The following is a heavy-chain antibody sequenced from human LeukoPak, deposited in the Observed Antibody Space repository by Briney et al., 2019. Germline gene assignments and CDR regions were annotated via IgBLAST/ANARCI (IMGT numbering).Heavy chain of an antibody. J-gene: IGHJ4*02. D-gene: IGHD3-22*01. CDR3: ARDLGWYYDGSGHHGE. Sequence: PGGSLRLSCAASGFTVSSNYMSWVRQAPGKGLEWVSVIYSGGSTYYADSVKGRFTISRDNSKNTLYLQMNSLRAEDTAVYYCARDLGWYYDGSGHHGEWGQGTLVTVSS. CDR2: IYSGGST. CDR1: GFTVSSNY. V-gene: IGHV3-66*01.